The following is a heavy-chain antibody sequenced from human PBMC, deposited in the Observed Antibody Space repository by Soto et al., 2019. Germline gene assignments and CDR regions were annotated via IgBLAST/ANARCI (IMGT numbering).Heavy chain of an antibody. Sequence: SETLSLTCTVSGGSLSSSSYYWGWIRQPPGKGLEWIGSIFYSGSTYYNPSLKSRVTISVDTSKNQFPLKLSSVTAADTAVYYCARHLTYCSAGSCYSDFPYYGMDVWGQGTTVTVSS. D-gene: IGHD2-15*01. V-gene: IGHV4-39*01. CDR3: ARHLTYCSAGSCYSDFPYYGMDV. CDR1: GGSLSSSSYY. CDR2: IFYSGST. J-gene: IGHJ6*02.